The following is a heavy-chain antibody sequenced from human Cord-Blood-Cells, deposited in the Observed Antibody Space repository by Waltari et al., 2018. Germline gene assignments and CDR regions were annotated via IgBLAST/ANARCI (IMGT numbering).Heavy chain of an antibody. J-gene: IGHJ4*02. Sequence: QVQLVQSGAEVKKPGSSVKVSCKASGGTFSSYAISWVRQAPGQGLEWMGGILPFFCIANFVKKFQGRVTITGDKSTSTAYMGLSSLRAEDTAVYYCARGYCSGGSCYFDYWGQGTLVTVSS. CDR3: ARGYCSGGSCYFDY. CDR2: ILPFFCIA. D-gene: IGHD2-15*01. CDR1: GGTFSSYA. V-gene: IGHV1-69*10.